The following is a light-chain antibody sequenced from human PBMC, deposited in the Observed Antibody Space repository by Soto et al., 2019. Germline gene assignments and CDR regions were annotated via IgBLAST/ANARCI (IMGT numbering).Light chain of an antibody. CDR1: QSVTSN. CDR2: GAS. J-gene: IGKJ2*01. CDR3: QQYNNWPPYT. V-gene: IGKV3-15*01. Sequence: EIVKTQSPVTLSVSPGERATLSCRASQSVTSNLAWYQQKPGQAPRLLIYGASTRATGIPARFSGSGSGTEFTLTISSLQSEDFAVYYCQQYNNWPPYTFGQGTKLEIK.